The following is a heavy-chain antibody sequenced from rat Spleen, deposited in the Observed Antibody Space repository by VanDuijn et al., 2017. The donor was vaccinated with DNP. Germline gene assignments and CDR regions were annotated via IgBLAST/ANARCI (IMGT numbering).Heavy chain of an antibody. J-gene: IGHJ2*01. V-gene: IGHV5-22*01. CDR1: GFTFSAYY. Sequence: EVQLVESGGGLVQPGRSLKLSCAASGFTFSAYYLAWVRQAPAKGLEWVAYIGSAAYAPYYGDSVKGRFTISRDNAKSTLYLQMNSLRSEDMDTYYCVRWNSGHFDYWGQGVMVTVSS. CDR2: IGSAAYAP. CDR3: VRWNSGHFDY. D-gene: IGHD4-3*01.